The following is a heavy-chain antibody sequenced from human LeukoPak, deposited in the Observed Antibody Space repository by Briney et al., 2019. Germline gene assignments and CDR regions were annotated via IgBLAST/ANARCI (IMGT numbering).Heavy chain of an antibody. V-gene: IGHV3-74*01. CDR3: ARGGLTGTTIPYFDY. D-gene: IGHD1-7*01. CDR2: INSDGSST. Sequence: PGGSLRLSCTASEFTFSSYWMHWVRQPPGKGLVWVSRINSDGSSTGYADAVKGRFTISRDNAKNTLYLRMNSLRAEDTAVYYCARGGLTGTTIPYFDYWGQGTLVTVSS. CDR1: EFTFSSYW. J-gene: IGHJ4*02.